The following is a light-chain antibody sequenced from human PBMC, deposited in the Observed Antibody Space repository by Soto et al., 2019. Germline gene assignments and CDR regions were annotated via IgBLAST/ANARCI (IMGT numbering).Light chain of an antibody. CDR1: SSDVGDYNY. CDR3: SSYAGGNTFL. J-gene: IGLJ3*02. CDR2: EVN. V-gene: IGLV2-8*01. Sequence: QSALTQPPSASGSPGQSVTISCTGTSSDVGDYNYVSWYQQHPGKAPKLIIYEVNKRPSGVPDRFSGSKAGNTASLTVSGLQVEDEADYYCSSYAGGNTFLFGGGTKVTVL.